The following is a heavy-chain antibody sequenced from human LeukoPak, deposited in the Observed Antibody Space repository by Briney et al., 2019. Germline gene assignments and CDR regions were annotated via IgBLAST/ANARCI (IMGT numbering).Heavy chain of an antibody. D-gene: IGHD3-3*01. CDR1: GGSISSSSYY. CDR3: ASQVTIFGVVPLYYFDY. J-gene: IGHJ4*02. V-gene: IGHV4-39*01. Sequence: PSETLSLTCTVSGGSISSSSYYWGWIRQPPGKGLEWIGSIYYSGSTYYNPSLKSRVTISVDTSKNQFSLKLSSVTAADTAVYYCASQVTIFGVVPLYYFDYWGQGTLVTVSS. CDR2: IYYSGST.